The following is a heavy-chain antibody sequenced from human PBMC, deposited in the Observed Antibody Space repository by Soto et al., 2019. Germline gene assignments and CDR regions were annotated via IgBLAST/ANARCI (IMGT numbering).Heavy chain of an antibody. CDR1: GFTFSSYE. Sequence: GGSLRLSCAASGFTFSSYEMNWVRQAPGKGLEWVSYISSSGSTIYYADSVKGRFTISRDNAKNSLYLQMNSPRAEDTAVYYCARGTYYDYVWGSYRYTPNWFDPWGQGTLVTVSS. V-gene: IGHV3-48*03. CDR2: ISSSGSTI. CDR3: ARGTYYDYVWGSYRYTPNWFDP. D-gene: IGHD3-16*02. J-gene: IGHJ5*02.